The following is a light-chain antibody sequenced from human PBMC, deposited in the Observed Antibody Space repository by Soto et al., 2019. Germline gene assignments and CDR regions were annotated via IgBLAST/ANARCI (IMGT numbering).Light chain of an antibody. CDR2: EVS. Sequence: QSALTQPPSASGSPGQSVTISCTGTSSDVGAYNYVSWYQQHPGKAPKLMIYEVSERPSGVPDRFSGSKSGHTASLTVSGLQAEDEAAYYCSSYAGSNKDVFGTGTKLTVL. J-gene: IGLJ1*01. CDR3: SSYAGSNKDV. V-gene: IGLV2-8*01. CDR1: SSDVGAYNY.